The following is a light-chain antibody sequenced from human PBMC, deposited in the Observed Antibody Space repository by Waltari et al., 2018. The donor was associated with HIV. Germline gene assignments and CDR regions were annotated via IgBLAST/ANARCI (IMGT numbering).Light chain of an antibody. CDR3: QTWGTGIWV. CDR1: SWHSSYA. V-gene: IGLV4-69*01. CDR2: LNSDGSH. Sequence: QLVLTQSPSASASLGASVKLTCTLSSWHSSYAIAWPQQQPEKGPRYLMKLNSDGSHSKGDGIPDRFSGSSSGAERYLTISSLQSEDEADYYCQTWGTGIWVFGGGTKLTVL. J-gene: IGLJ3*02.